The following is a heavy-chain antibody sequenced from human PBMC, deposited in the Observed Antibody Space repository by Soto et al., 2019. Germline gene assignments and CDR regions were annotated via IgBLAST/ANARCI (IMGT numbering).Heavy chain of an antibody. V-gene: IGHV3-23*01. CDR2: ISGSGGRT. Sequence: GGSLRLSCAASGFTFSNYGMSWVRQAPGKGLEWVSSISGSGGRTYYADSVKGWFTISRDNSKNTLYLQTDSLRAEDTAFYYCAKSDCSGGSCYFPFDCWGQGTLVTVPQ. J-gene: IGHJ4*02. CDR3: AKSDCSGGSCYFPFDC. D-gene: IGHD2-15*01. CDR1: GFTFSNYG.